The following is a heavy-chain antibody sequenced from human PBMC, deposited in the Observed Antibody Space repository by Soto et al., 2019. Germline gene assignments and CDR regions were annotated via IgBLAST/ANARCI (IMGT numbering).Heavy chain of an antibody. J-gene: IGHJ6*02. CDR1: GFTFSSYG. CDR3: AKDVGFWSGYPYYYYGMDV. CDR2: ISYDGSNK. V-gene: IGHV3-30*18. Sequence: PGGSLRLSCAASGFTFSSYGMHWVRQAPGKGLEWVAVISYDGSNKYYADSVKGRFTISRDNSKNTLYLQMNSLRAEDTAVYYCAKDVGFWSGYPYYYYGMDVWSQGTTVTVSS. D-gene: IGHD3-3*01.